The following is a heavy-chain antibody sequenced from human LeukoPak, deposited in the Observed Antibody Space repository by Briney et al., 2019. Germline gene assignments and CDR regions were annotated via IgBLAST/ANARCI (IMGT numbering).Heavy chain of an antibody. CDR3: ARVGGGSYDLDY. J-gene: IGHJ4*02. CDR1: GGSISSYY. D-gene: IGHD1-26*01. V-gene: IGHV4-59*01. Sequence: SETLSLTCTVSGGSISSYYWSWIRQPPGKGLEWIGYIYYSGSTNYNPSLKSRVTISVDTSKNQFSLKLSSVTAAYTAVYYCARVGGGSYDLDYWGQGTLVTVSS. CDR2: IYYSGST.